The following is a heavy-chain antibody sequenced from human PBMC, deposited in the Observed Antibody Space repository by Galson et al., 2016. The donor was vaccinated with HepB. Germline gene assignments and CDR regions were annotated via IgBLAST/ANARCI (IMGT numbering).Heavy chain of an antibody. Sequence: SLRLSCAASGFTFSSYGMHWVRQAPGKGLEWVAAIWYDGSNKCYADSVKGRFTISRDNSKNALSLQMNSLRAVDTAVYYCARGRGITAAGKGRSYYFDSWGQGTLVTVSS. V-gene: IGHV3-33*01. D-gene: IGHD6-13*01. J-gene: IGHJ4*02. CDR3: ARGRGITAAGKGRSYYFDS. CDR2: IWYDGSNK. CDR1: GFTFSSYG.